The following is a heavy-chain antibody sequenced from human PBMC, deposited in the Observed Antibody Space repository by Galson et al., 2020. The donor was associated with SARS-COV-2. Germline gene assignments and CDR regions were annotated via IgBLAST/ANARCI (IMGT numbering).Heavy chain of an antibody. V-gene: IGHV3-21*01. CDR1: GFTFINYA. J-gene: IGHJ6*02. CDR3: VRSGQEYYYSLDV. CDR2: ISSNSIYI. D-gene: IGHD3-10*01. Sequence: GESLKISCAASGFTFINYAISWVRQAPGKGLEWVSSISSNSIYIYYADSVKGRFTISRDNAKNSLYLQINSLRAEDTAVYYCVRSGQEYYYSLDVWGQGTTVTVPS.